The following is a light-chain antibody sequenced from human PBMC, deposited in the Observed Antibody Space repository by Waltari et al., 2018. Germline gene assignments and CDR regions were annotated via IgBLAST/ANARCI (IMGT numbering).Light chain of an antibody. Sequence: QSVLTRPPSVSAAPGQKVTIFCSGSSSNIGKNYVSWFQHLPGTAPKLLIYENNKRPSGIPDRFSGSKSGTSATLGITGLQTGDEADYYCGTWDNSLSAWVFGGGTKLTVL. V-gene: IGLV1-51*02. CDR1: SSNIGKNY. CDR2: ENN. J-gene: IGLJ2*01. CDR3: GTWDNSLSAWV.